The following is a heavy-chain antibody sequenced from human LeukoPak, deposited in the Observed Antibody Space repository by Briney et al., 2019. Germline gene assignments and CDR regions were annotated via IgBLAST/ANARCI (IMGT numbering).Heavy chain of an antibody. J-gene: IGHJ4*02. Sequence: GGSLRLSCAASGFTFSSYSMNWVRQAPGKGLEWVSSISSSSSYIYYADSVKGRFTISRDNAKNSLYLQMNSLRAEDTAVYYCARGLYSSSSYDYFDYWGQGTLVTVSS. V-gene: IGHV3-21*01. D-gene: IGHD6-6*01. CDR2: ISSSSSYI. CDR3: ARGLYSSSSYDYFDY. CDR1: GFTFSSYS.